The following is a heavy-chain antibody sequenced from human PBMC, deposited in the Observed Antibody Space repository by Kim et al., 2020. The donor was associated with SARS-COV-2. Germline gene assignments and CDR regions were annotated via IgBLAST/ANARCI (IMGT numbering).Heavy chain of an antibody. V-gene: IGHV3-23*01. CDR3: ATRKGHCTGGDCWGAFDF. Sequence: GGSLRLSCAASGFTFSTYGMSWVRQAPGKGLEWVSAVSRDGASTNYADSVKGRFTISRDNSKNTLYLQMNSLRAEDTAVYYCATRKGHCTGGDCWGAFDFWGQGALVTVSS. CDR1: GFTFSTYG. J-gene: IGHJ4*02. CDR2: VSRDGAST. D-gene: IGHD2-21*02.